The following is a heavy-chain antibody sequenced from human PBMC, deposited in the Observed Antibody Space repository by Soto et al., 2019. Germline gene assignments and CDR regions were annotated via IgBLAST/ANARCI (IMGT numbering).Heavy chain of an antibody. J-gene: IGHJ6*02. Sequence: SETLSLTCTVSGGSISSYYWSWIRQHPGKGLEWIGYIYYSGSTYYNPSLKSRVTISVDTSKNQFSLKLSSVTAADTAVYYCARDILAAAGYYYYGMDVWGQGTTVTVSS. CDR1: GGSISSYY. CDR3: ARDILAAAGYYYYGMDV. CDR2: IYYSGST. D-gene: IGHD6-13*01. V-gene: IGHV4-31*02.